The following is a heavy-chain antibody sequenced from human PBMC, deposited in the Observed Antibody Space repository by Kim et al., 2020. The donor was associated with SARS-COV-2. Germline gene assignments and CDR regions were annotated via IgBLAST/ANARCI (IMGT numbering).Heavy chain of an antibody. Sequence: ASVKVSCKASGYTFTSYGISWVRQAPGQGLEWMGWISAYNGNTNYAQKLQGRVTMTTDTSTSTAYMELRSLRSDDTAVYYCARSGQWLRPPLSLDYWGQGTLVTVSS. CDR3: ARSGQWLRPPLSLDY. CDR2: ISAYNGNT. V-gene: IGHV1-18*04. CDR1: GYTFTSYG. J-gene: IGHJ4*02. D-gene: IGHD6-19*01.